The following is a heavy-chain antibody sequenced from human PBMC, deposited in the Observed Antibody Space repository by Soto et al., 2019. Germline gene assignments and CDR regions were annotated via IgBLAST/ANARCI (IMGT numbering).Heavy chain of an antibody. CDR1: GFTFSTYG. CDR3: AKDLQSYGDYDYYCYGMDV. V-gene: IGHV3-30*18. D-gene: IGHD4-17*01. Sequence: QVQLVESGGGEVQPGRSLTISCAASGFTFSTYGMHWVRQTPGKGLEWVAVISYDGTNKFYSDSVTGRFTISRDNFKNTLTLQMNSLRADDTAVYSCAKDLQSYGDYDYYCYGMDVLCLGTSVTVSS. J-gene: IGHJ6*02. CDR2: ISYDGTNK.